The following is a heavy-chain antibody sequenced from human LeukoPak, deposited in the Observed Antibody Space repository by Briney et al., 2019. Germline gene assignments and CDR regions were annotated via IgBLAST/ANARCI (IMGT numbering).Heavy chain of an antibody. CDR1: GFTFSSHS. Sequence: GGSLRLSCAASGFTFSSHSMNWVRQAPGKGLEWVSAISSSSTYTKYAGSVKGRFTISRDNAKTSVYLQMDSLRAEDTAVYYCAKVGTGNQYGSGDFDLWGQGILVTVSS. V-gene: IGHV3-21*01. D-gene: IGHD3-10*01. CDR3: AKVGTGNQYGSGDFDL. CDR2: ISSSSTYT. J-gene: IGHJ4*02.